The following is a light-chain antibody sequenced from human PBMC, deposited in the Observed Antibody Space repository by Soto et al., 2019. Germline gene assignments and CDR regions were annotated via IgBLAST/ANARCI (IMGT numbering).Light chain of an antibody. CDR1: QNINNNY. CDR2: GAS. Sequence: EIVLTQSPGTLSLSPGEGATLSCRASQNINNNYLAWYQQKPGQAPRLLIHGASSRATGIPDRFSGSGSETDFTLTISRLEPEDFAVYYCQQYTTSLLTFGGGTKVEIK. V-gene: IGKV3-20*01. J-gene: IGKJ4*01. CDR3: QQYTTSLLT.